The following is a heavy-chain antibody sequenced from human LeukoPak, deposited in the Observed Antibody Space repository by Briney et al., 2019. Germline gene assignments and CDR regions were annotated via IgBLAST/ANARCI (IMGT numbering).Heavy chain of an antibody. J-gene: IGHJ5*02. CDR2: ICYSGST. CDR3: ARGPAVGYNWFDP. V-gene: IGHV4-59*01. Sequence: PSETLSLTCTASGGSISSYYWSWIRQPPGKGLEWIGYICYSGSTNYNPSLKSRVTISVDTSKNQFSLKLSSVTAADTAVYYCARGPAVGYNWFDPWGQGTLVTVSS. D-gene: IGHD2-2*01. CDR1: GGSISSYY.